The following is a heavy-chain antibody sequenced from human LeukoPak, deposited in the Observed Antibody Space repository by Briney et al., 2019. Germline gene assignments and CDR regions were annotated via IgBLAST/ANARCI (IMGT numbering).Heavy chain of an antibody. J-gene: IGHJ5*02. CDR3: ARDQRIAADSSPGGYNWFDP. V-gene: IGHV4-39*07. D-gene: IGHD6-13*01. Sequence: PSETLSLTCTVSGGSISSSSYYWGWIRQPPGKGLEWIGSIYYSGSTYYNPSPKSRVTISVDTSKNQFSLKLSSVTAADTAVYYCARDQRIAADSSPGGYNWFDPWGQGTLVTVSS. CDR2: IYYSGST. CDR1: GGSISSSSYY.